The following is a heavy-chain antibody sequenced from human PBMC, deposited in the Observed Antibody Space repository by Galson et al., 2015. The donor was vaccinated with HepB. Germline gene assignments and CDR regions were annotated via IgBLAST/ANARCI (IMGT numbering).Heavy chain of an antibody. CDR2: IVVGSGNT. Sequence: SVKVSCKASGFIFSSSAMQWVRQARGQRLEWIGWIVVGSGNTNYAQKFQDRVTITRDMSTNTAYMELSSLRSEDTALYYCATDSSPYYYDTSGNFGYFDLWGRGTLVTVSS. CDR3: ATDSSPYYYDTSGNFGYFDL. J-gene: IGHJ2*01. V-gene: IGHV1-58*02. CDR1: GFIFSSSA. D-gene: IGHD3-22*01.